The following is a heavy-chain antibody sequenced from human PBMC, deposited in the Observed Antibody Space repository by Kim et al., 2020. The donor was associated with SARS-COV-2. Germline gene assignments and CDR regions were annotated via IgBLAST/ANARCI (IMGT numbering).Heavy chain of an antibody. J-gene: IGHJ6*02. CDR3: AKDNPQCLGFTFGGMDV. D-gene: IGHD6-19*01. CDR2: ISYDGSNT. V-gene: IGHV3-30*18. Sequence: GGSLRLSCAASGFTFSSYGMHWVRQAPGKGLEWVAVISYDGSNTYYADSVKGRFTISRDNSKNTLYLQMNSLRAEDTAVYYCAKDNPQCLGFTFGGMDVWGQGTTVTVSS. CDR1: GFTFSSYG.